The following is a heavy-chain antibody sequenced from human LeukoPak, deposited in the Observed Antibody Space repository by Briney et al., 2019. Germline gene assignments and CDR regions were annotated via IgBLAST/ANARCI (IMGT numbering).Heavy chain of an antibody. V-gene: IGHV4-39*01. Sequence: SETLSLTCTVSGGSISDAGYYWAWIRQPPGKELEWIGSIYYSGSAYYNSSLKSRLTMSLDTSKKQFSLSLSSVTAADTATYYCARLFSRYNSYMDVWGKGTTVTVSS. CDR1: GGSISDAGYY. D-gene: IGHD3-3*01. CDR2: IYYSGSA. CDR3: ARLFSRYNSYMDV. J-gene: IGHJ6*03.